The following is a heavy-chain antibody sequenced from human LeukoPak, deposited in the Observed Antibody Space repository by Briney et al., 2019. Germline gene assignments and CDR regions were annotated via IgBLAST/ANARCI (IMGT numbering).Heavy chain of an antibody. D-gene: IGHD6-19*01. CDR1: GFTFSSYA. Sequence: PGGSLRLSCAASGFTFSSYAMSWVRQAPGKGLEWVSAISGSGGSTYYADSVKGRFTISRDNSKNTLYLQMNSLRAEDTAVYYCAKHLRSSGWYDWFDPWGQGTLVTVSS. V-gene: IGHV3-23*01. J-gene: IGHJ5*02. CDR2: ISGSGGST. CDR3: AKHLRSSGWYDWFDP.